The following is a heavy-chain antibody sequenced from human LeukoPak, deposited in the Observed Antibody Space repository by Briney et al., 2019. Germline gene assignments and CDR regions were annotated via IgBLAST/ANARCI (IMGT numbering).Heavy chain of an antibody. CDR2: IYSGGST. D-gene: IGHD6-19*01. CDR3: ARDAVAGYYYGMDV. CDR1: GFTVRSNY. Sequence: GGSLRLSCAASGFTVRSNYMNWVRQAPGYGLEWVSLIYSGGSTYYADSVKGRFTISRDNSKNTLWLQMNSLRAEDTAVYYCARDAVAGYYYGMDVWGQGTTVTVSS. J-gene: IGHJ6*02. V-gene: IGHV3-53*01.